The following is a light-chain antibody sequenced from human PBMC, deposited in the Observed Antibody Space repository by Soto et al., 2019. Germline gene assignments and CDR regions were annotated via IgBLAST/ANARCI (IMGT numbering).Light chain of an antibody. J-gene: IGKJ1*01. V-gene: IGKV1-5*01. Sequence: DIQMTQSPSTLSASVGDRVTITCRASQSISSWLAWYQQKPGEAPKLLIYDASSLESGVPSGFSGSGSGTEFTLTISSLQPDDFATYYCQQYNSYSWTFGHGTKV. CDR2: DAS. CDR1: QSISSW. CDR3: QQYNSYSWT.